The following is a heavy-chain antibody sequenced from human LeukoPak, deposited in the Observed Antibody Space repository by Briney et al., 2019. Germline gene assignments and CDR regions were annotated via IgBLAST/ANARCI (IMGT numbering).Heavy chain of an antibody. CDR1: GFTFSSYG. CDR2: IWYDGSNK. CDR3: ARDGAVAGRTYNWFDP. V-gene: IGHV3-33*01. D-gene: IGHD6-19*01. Sequence: PGRSLRLSCAASGFTFSSYGMHWVRQAPGKGLEWVAVIWYDGSNKYYADSVKGRFTISRDNSKNPLYLQMNSLRAEDTAVYYCARDGAVAGRTYNWFDPWGQGTLVTVSS. J-gene: IGHJ5*02.